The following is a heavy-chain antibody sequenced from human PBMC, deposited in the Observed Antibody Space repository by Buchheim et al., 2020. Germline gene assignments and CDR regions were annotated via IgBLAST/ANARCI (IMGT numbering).Heavy chain of an antibody. CDR3: ARGGTSGSLDY. J-gene: IGHJ4*02. D-gene: IGHD3-10*01. CDR2: INTDGTDT. Sequence: EVQLVDSGGGLVQPGGSLRLSCAASGFTFSSYWMHWVRQAPGKGPVWVSRINTDGTDTSYADSVKGRFTIYRDNARNTLYLQMNSLEAEDTAVYFCARGGTSGSLDYWGQGTL. CDR1: GFTFSSYW. V-gene: IGHV3-74*01.